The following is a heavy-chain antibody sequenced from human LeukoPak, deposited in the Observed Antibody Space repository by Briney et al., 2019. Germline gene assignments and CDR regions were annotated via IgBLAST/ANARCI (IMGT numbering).Heavy chain of an antibody. CDR1: GFTFSSYE. J-gene: IGHJ4*02. Sequence: GGSLRFSCAASGFTFSSYEMNWVRQAPGKGLEWVSYISSSGSTIYYADSVKGRFTISRDNAKNSLYLQMNSLRAEDTAVYYCARVRGMLYYFDYWGQGTLVTVSS. CDR2: ISSSGSTI. D-gene: IGHD2-8*01. CDR3: ARVRGMLYYFDY. V-gene: IGHV3-48*03.